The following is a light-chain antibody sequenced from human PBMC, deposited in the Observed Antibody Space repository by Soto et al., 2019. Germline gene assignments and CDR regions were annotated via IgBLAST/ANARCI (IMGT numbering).Light chain of an antibody. Sequence: EIVLTQSPGTLSLSPGERATLSCRASQSVSSSYLAWYQQKPGQAPRLLIYGASNRATGIPDRFSGSGCGTDFTLTISRLEPEDFAVYYCQQYGSSPRFTFGPGTKVDIK. V-gene: IGKV3-20*01. CDR3: QQYGSSPRFT. CDR2: GAS. J-gene: IGKJ3*01. CDR1: QSVSSSY.